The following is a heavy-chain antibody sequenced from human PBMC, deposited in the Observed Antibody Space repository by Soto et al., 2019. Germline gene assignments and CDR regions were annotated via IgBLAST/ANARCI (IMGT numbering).Heavy chain of an antibody. Sequence: ASVKVSCKASGGTFSSYAISWVRQAPGQGLEWMGGIIPIFGTANYAQKFQGRVTITADESTSTAYMELSSLRSEDTAVYYCARGLRFLEWHYYYGMDVWGQGTTVTVAS. V-gene: IGHV1-69*13. CDR1: GGTFSSYA. CDR2: IIPIFGTA. D-gene: IGHD3-3*01. J-gene: IGHJ6*02. CDR3: ARGLRFLEWHYYYGMDV.